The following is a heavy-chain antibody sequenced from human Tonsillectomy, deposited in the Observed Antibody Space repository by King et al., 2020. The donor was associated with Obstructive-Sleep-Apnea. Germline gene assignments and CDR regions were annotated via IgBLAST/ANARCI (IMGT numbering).Heavy chain of an antibody. CDR1: GFTFSSYS. V-gene: IGHV3-21*01. Sequence: EVQLVESGGGLVKPGGSLRLSCAASGFTFSSYSMNWVRQAPGKGLEWVSSISGSSSYINYADSVKGRFTISRDNAKNSFFLQMNSLRVEDTAVYYCARFPAEDYGDYAYYYGMDVWGQGTTVTVSS. J-gene: IGHJ6*02. CDR2: ISGSSSYI. CDR3: ARFPAEDYGDYAYYYGMDV. D-gene: IGHD4-17*01.